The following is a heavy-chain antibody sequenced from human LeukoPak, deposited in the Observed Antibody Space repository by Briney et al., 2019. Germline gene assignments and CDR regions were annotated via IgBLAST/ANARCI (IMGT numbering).Heavy chain of an antibody. CDR2: FHFSGST. V-gene: IGHV4-59*01. CDR1: GDSISTYY. CDR3: ARFVGSSWLGFDI. Sequence: SETLSLTCTVSGDSISTYYWSWIRQPPGKGLEWIGYFHFSGSTNYNPSLKSRVTISVDTSKNQFSLKLRSVTAADTAVYYCARFVGSSWLGFDIWGHGTMVTVSS. D-gene: IGHD6-13*01. J-gene: IGHJ3*02.